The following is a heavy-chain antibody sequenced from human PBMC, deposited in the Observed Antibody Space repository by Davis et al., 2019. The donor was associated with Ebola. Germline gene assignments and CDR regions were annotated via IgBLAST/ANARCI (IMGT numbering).Heavy chain of an antibody. V-gene: IGHV3-21*01. CDR2: IGIGSSYI. Sequence: GESLKISCAASGFTFSGYSINWVRQAPGKGLEWVSSIGIGSSYIYYADSVKGRFTISRDDAKNSLYLQKNSLRAEDTAVYYCARDLSGRFYFDYWGQETLVTVSS. J-gene: IGHJ4*02. CDR1: GFTFSGYS. CDR3: ARDLSGRFYFDY. D-gene: IGHD6-19*01.